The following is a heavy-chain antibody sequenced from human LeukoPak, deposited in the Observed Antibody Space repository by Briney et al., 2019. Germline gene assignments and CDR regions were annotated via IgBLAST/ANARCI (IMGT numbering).Heavy chain of an antibody. J-gene: IGHJ4*02. CDR2: IIPIFGTA. V-gene: IGHV1-69*01. Sequence: SVKVSCKASGGTFSSYAISWVRQAPGQGLEWMGGIIPIFGTATYAQKFQGRVTITADESTSTAYMELSSLRSEDTAVYYCARTTNTYYYDSSGPFVFDYWGQGTLVTVSS. CDR3: ARTTNTYYYDSSGPFVFDY. D-gene: IGHD3-22*01. CDR1: GGTFSSYA.